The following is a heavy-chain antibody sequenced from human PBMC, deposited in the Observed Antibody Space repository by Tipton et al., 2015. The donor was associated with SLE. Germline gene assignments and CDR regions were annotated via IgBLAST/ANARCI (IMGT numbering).Heavy chain of an antibody. V-gene: IGHV3-74*01. J-gene: IGHJ3*02. Sequence: SLRLSCAASGFTFSSYWMHWVRQAPGKGLVWISRISRDGSTTYYTDSVKGRFTISRDNVRNSLSLQLNSLRADDTAMYFCARDPYTGTYGAFDIWGQGTMVTVSS. D-gene: IGHD1-26*01. CDR1: GFTFSSYW. CDR2: ISRDGSTT. CDR3: ARDPYTGTYGAFDI.